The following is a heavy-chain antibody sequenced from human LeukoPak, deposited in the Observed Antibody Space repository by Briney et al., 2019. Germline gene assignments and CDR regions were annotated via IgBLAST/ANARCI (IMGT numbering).Heavy chain of an antibody. Sequence: GESLRLSCTASGSTFSTYPMTWVRQAPGQGLEWVSAISGNSVTIYYADSVKGRFTISRDNSKNTLYLQMYSLRAEDTAVYYCARDDYSGTYAYVYWGQGTLVTVSS. CDR2: ISGNSVTI. V-gene: IGHV3-23*01. J-gene: IGHJ4*02. CDR1: GSTFSTYP. CDR3: ARDDYSGTYAYVY. D-gene: IGHD1-26*01.